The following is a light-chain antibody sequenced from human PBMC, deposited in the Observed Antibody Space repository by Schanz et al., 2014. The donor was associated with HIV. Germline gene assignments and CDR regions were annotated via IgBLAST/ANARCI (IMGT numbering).Light chain of an antibody. CDR2: DAS. Sequence: EIVLTQSPATLSLSPGERATLSCRASQTVSSNSLGWYQQKPGQAPRLLIYDASNRATGIPARFSGSGSGTDFTLTISSLEPEDFAVYYCQQNSNWPPFTFGPGTKVDIK. CDR1: QTVSSNS. V-gene: IGKV3-11*01. CDR3: QQNSNWPPFT. J-gene: IGKJ3*01.